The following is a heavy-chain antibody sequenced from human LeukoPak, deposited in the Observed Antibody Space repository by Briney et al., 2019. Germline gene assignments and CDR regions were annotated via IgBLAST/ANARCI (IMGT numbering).Heavy chain of an antibody. V-gene: IGHV4-34*01. CDR1: GGSFSGYY. J-gene: IGHJ6*02. CDR2: INHSGST. Sequence: KPSETLSLTCAVYGGSFSGYYWSWIRQPPGKGLEWVGEINHSGSTNYNPSLKSRVTISVDTSKNQFSLKLSSVTAADTAVYYCARVVAAAGTNYYYGMDVWGQGTTVTVSS. D-gene: IGHD6-13*01. CDR3: ARVVAAAGTNYYYGMDV.